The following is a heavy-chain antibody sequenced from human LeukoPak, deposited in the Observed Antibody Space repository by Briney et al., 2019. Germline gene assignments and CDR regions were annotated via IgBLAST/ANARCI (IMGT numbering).Heavy chain of an antibody. CDR3: ARGGGY. V-gene: IGHV4-34*01. D-gene: IGHD2-15*01. CDR1: GGSFSGYY. J-gene: IGHJ4*02. CDR2: INHSGST. Sequence: NPSETPSLTCAVYGGSFSGYYWSWIRQPPGKGLEWIGEINHSGSTNYNPSLKSRVTISVDTSKNQFSLKLSSVTAADTAVYYCARGGGYWGQGTLVTVSS.